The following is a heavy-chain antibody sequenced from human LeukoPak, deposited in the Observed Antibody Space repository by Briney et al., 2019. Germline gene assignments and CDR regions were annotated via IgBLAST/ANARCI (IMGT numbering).Heavy chain of an antibody. D-gene: IGHD3-3*01. J-gene: IGHJ6*02. Sequence: SETLSLTCTVSGDSINGFYWSWIRQPPGNGLEWVAYIYYAGRTTYNPSLKSRVTISVDTSKNQFSLKLTSLTAADTAVYYCPRQGRFSYFGMDVWGQGTTVTVSS. CDR2: IYYAGRT. CDR1: GDSINGFY. V-gene: IGHV4-59*08. CDR3: PRQGRFSYFGMDV.